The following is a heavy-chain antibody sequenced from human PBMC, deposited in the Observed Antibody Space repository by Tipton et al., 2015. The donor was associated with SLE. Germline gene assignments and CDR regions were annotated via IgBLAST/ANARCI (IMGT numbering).Heavy chain of an antibody. CDR1: GYSISSTYY. CDR3: ARAETLGVVVAATGYGMDV. Sequence: TLSLTCAVSGYSISSTYYWGWVRQPPGKGLEWIGEINHSGSTNYNPSLKSRVTISVDTSKNQFSLKLSSVTAADTAVYYCARAETLGVVVAATGYGMDVWGQGTTVTVSS. V-gene: IGHV4-38-2*01. D-gene: IGHD2-15*01. J-gene: IGHJ6*02. CDR2: INHSGST.